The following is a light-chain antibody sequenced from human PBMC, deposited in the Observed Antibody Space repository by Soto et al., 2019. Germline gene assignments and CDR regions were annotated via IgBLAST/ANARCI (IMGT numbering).Light chain of an antibody. CDR1: QSLVYSDGSTY. Sequence: DVVMTQSPLSLPVTLGQPASISCRSSQSLVYSDGSTYLNWFQQRSGQSPRRLIYKVSNRDSGVPDRFSGSGSGANLPLNISRVEAEDVWLYYCMQGTHWPRTFGQGTKVQIK. CDR3: MQGTHWPRT. V-gene: IGKV2-30*01. J-gene: IGKJ1*01. CDR2: KVS.